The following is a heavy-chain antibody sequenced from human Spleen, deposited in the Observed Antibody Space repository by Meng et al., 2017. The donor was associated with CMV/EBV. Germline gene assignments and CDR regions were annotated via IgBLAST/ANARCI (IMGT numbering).Heavy chain of an antibody. D-gene: IGHD4-17*01. V-gene: IGHV5-51*01. Sequence: GGSLRLSCKDSGYSFTNYWIAWVRQMPGKGLEWMGIIYPGDSDTRNSPSFQGQVTISADKSLSTAYLQWSSLKASDTAMYYCARLSSTYYGDYQGDWFDPWGQGTLVTVSS. CDR2: IYPGDSDT. CDR3: ARLSSTYYGDYQGDWFDP. J-gene: IGHJ5*02. CDR1: GYSFTNYW.